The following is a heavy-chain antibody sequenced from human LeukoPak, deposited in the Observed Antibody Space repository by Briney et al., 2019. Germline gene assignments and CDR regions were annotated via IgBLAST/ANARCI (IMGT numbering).Heavy chain of an antibody. D-gene: IGHD1-26*01. Sequence: GGSLRLSCAASGFTFSSYAMSWVRQAPGKGLEWVSAISGSGGSTYYADSVEGRFTISRDNSKNTLYLQMNSLRAEDTAVYYCANLGRIVGATHRFDAFDIWGQGTMVTVSS. CDR1: GFTFSSYA. CDR2: ISGSGGST. CDR3: ANLGRIVGATHRFDAFDI. J-gene: IGHJ3*02. V-gene: IGHV3-23*01.